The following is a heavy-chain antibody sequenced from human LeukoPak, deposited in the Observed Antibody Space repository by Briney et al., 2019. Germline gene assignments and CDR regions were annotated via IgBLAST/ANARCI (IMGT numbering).Heavy chain of an antibody. V-gene: IGHV1-2*02. CDR1: GYTFTGYY. J-gene: IGHJ4*02. Sequence: ASVKVSCKASGYTFTGYYMHSVRQAPGQGLEWMGWINPNSGGIKYAQRFQGRVTMTRETSISTAYMELSRLRSDDTAVYYCARDGYYYDSSGYYPDSWGQGTLVTVSS. CDR3: ARDGYYYDSSGYYPDS. CDR2: INPNSGGI. D-gene: IGHD3-22*01.